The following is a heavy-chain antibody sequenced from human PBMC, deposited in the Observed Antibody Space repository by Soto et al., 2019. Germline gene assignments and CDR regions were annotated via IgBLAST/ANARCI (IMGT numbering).Heavy chain of an antibody. CDR1: GFIFRDYW. CDR2: INQDGREK. J-gene: IGHJ4*02. V-gene: IGHV3-7*01. CDR3: ARDPWDY. Sequence: EVQLVESGGGLVQPGGSLRLSCAASGFIFRDYWMTWVRQVPGKGLEWVANINQDGREKCYMDSVKGRFTISRDNAKNSLDLQMNSLRADDTPVYYCARDPWDYWGQGTLVTVSS.